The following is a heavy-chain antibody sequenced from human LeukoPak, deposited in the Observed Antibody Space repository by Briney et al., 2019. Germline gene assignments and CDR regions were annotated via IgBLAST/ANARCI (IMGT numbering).Heavy chain of an antibody. J-gene: IGHJ4*02. V-gene: IGHV3-48*03. CDR3: ARDLGGYSYGFHY. CDR1: GFTFSSYE. D-gene: IGHD5-18*01. CDR2: ISSSGSTI. Sequence: GGSLRLSCAASGFTFSSYEMNWVRQAPGKGLEWVSYISSSGSTIYYADSVKGRFTIPRDNAKNSLYLQMNSLRAEDTAVYYCARDLGGYSYGFHYWGQGTLVTVSS.